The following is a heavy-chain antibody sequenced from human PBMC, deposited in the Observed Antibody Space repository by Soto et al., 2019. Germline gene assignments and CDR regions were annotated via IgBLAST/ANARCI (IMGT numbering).Heavy chain of an antibody. J-gene: IGHJ6*02. CDR3: ARWRIFGVAIKYYYYGMDV. D-gene: IGHD3-3*01. Sequence: SETLSLTCTVSGGSISSSSYYWGWIRQPPGKGLEWIGRIYHSGSTNYNPSLKSRVTISVDTSKNQFSLKLSSVTAADTAVYYCARWRIFGVAIKYYYYGMDVWGQGTTVTVAS. CDR1: GGSISSSSYY. V-gene: IGHV4-39*07. CDR2: IYHSGST.